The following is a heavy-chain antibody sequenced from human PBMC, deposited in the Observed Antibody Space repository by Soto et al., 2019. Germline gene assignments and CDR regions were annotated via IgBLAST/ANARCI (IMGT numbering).Heavy chain of an antibody. CDR1: GYTFTGHY. J-gene: IGHJ6*02. CDR2: LKSDNGGT. Sequence: QVQLVQSGAQVKPPGASVKVSCKASGYTFTGHYMHWVRQVSGKRLEHLGWLKSDNGGTYYAPKFQGRVTFTRDTPTSTAYMELSGLQSDDTAVYFCARDLCPLGSGSACPLYGLDIWGQGTTVVVS. V-gene: IGHV1-2*02. CDR3: ARDLCPLGSGSACPLYGLDI. D-gene: IGHD3-10*01.